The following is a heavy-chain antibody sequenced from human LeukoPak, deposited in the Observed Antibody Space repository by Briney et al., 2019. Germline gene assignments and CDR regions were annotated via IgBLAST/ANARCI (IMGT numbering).Heavy chain of an antibody. Sequence: SETLSLTCTVSGGSISSYYWSWTRQPPGKGLEWIGYIYYSGSTHYNPSLKSRVTISVDTSKNQFSLKLSSVTAADTAVYFCARARNYYDSSDYYYEGDAFDIWGQGTMVTASS. CDR3: ARARNYYDSSDYYYEGDAFDI. J-gene: IGHJ3*02. D-gene: IGHD3-22*01. CDR1: GGSISSYY. CDR2: IYYSGST. V-gene: IGHV4-59*01.